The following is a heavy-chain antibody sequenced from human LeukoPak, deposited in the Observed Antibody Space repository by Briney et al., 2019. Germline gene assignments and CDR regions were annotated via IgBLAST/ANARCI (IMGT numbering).Heavy chain of an antibody. CDR3: ARGEGWELQNYYYYYGMDV. D-gene: IGHD1-26*01. Sequence: ASVKVSCKASGYTFTGYYMHWVRQAPGQGLEWMGWMNPNSGGTNYAQKFQGWVTMTRDTSISTAYMELSRLRSDDTAVYYCARGEGWELQNYYYYYGMDVWGQGTTVTVSS. CDR2: MNPNSGGT. V-gene: IGHV1-2*04. J-gene: IGHJ6*02. CDR1: GYTFTGYY.